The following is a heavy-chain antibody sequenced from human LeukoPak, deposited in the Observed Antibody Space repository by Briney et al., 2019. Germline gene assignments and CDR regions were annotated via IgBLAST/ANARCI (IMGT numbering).Heavy chain of an antibody. J-gene: IGHJ4*02. CDR3: ARDLGITRPFDY. Sequence: GGSLRLSCAASGFIFSSYEMNWVRQAPGKGLEWVSYISSGSTRYYADSVKGRFTFSRDNAKNSLYLQMNSLRAEDTAVYYCARDLGITRPFDYWGQGTLVTVSS. CDR2: ISSGSTR. D-gene: IGHD3-10*01. CDR1: GFIFSSYE. V-gene: IGHV3-48*03.